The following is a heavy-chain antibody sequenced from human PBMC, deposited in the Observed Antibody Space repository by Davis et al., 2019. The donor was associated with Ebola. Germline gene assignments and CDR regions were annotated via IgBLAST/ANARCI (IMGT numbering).Heavy chain of an antibody. D-gene: IGHD3-22*01. Sequence: ETLSLTCAVSGGSISSSTYYWGWIRQPPGKGLEWVANIKQDGSEEWYVDSVEGRFTISRDNAMNSLYLQMNSLRGEDTAVYFCARDGPNYDVDYWGQGTLVTVSA. CDR3: ARDGPNYDVDY. J-gene: IGHJ4*02. CDR1: GGSISSSTYY. V-gene: IGHV3-7*01. CDR2: IKQDGSEE.